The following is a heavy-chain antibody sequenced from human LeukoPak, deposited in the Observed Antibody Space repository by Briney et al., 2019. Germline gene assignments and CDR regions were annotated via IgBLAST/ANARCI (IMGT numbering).Heavy chain of an antibody. Sequence: GGSLRLSCVASGFPFSSYWMTWVRQASGKGLEWVGRIRSKADNYATAYAASVQGRCTISRDDSKSTAYLQLNSLKTEDTAVYYCTQSNYWGQGALVTVSS. CDR3: TQSNY. CDR1: GFPFSSYW. J-gene: IGHJ4*02. V-gene: IGHV3-73*01. CDR2: IRSKADNYAT.